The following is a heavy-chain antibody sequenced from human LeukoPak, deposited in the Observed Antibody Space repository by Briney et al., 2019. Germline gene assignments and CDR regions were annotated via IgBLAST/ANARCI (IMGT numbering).Heavy chain of an antibody. D-gene: IGHD1-7*01. J-gene: IGHJ5*02. CDR1: GGSFSGYY. CDR3: AKNYEPTLPWFDP. Sequence: SETLSLTCAVYGGSFSGYYWSWIRQPPGKGLEWIGEINHSGSTNYNPSLKSRVTISVDTSKNQFSLKLSSVTAADTAVYYCAKNYEPTLPWFDPWGQGTPVTVSS. CDR2: INHSGST. V-gene: IGHV4-34*01.